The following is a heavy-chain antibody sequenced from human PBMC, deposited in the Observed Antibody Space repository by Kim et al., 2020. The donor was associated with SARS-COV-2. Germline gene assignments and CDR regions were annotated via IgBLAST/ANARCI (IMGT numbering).Heavy chain of an antibody. J-gene: IGHJ4*02. V-gene: IGHV3-23*01. D-gene: IGHD6-13*01. CDR3: ANPRQPDY. Sequence: AESVKGRFTISRDNSKNALYLQMSSLRAEDTAIYYCANPRQPDYWGQGTLVTVSS.